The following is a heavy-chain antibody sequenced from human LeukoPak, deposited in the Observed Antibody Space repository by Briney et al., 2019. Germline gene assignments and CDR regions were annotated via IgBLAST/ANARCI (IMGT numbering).Heavy chain of an antibody. CDR1: GGSFSGYY. J-gene: IGHJ6*03. Sequence: SETLSLTCAVYGGSFSGYYWSWIRQPPGKGLEWIGEINHSGSTNYNPSLKSRVTISVDTSKNQFYLKLSSVTAADTAVYYCARERYCSSTSCRQYKYYYYYYYMDVWGKGTTVTVSS. CDR3: ARERYCSSTSCRQYKYYYYYYYMDV. V-gene: IGHV4-34*01. CDR2: INHSGST. D-gene: IGHD2-2*01.